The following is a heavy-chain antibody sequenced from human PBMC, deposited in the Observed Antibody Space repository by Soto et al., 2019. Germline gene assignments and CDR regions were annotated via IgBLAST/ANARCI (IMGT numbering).Heavy chain of an antibody. CDR2: ISYDGSNE. Sequence: QVQLVESGGGVVQPGRSLRLSCAASGFTFSTYGIHWVRQALGKGLEWVAVISYDGSNEYYVDSVKGRFTISRDNSKNTLYLQMNCLRAEDTAVYYCAKDPGYSYGYGFDYWGQGTLVTVSS. D-gene: IGHD5-18*01. V-gene: IGHV3-30*18. J-gene: IGHJ4*02. CDR1: GFTFSTYG. CDR3: AKDPGYSYGYGFDY.